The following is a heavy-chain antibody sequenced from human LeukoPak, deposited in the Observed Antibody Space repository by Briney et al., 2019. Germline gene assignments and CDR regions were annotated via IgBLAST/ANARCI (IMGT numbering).Heavy chain of an antibody. Sequence: SETLSLTCAVYSGSFSGYYWSWIRQPPGKGLEWIGEINHSGSTNYNPSLKSRVTISVDTSKNQISLKLSSVTAADTAVYYCARARRYYDYVWGSYRFDYWGQGTLVTVSS. D-gene: IGHD3-16*02. J-gene: IGHJ4*02. CDR3: ARARRYYDYVWGSYRFDY. CDR1: SGSFSGYY. V-gene: IGHV4-34*01. CDR2: INHSGST.